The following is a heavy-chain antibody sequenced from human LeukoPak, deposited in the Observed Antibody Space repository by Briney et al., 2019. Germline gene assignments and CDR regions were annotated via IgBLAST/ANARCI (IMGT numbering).Heavy chain of an antibody. Sequence: GGSLRLSCATSGFTFSSYWMSWVRQAPGKGLEWIAYLSSSGSAFSYADSVKGRFTIARDNAKNSVYLEMNSLRADDTAVYYCARSARLMKGVVEVTALDDWGQGTLVTVSS. D-gene: IGHD3-3*01. CDR3: ARSARLMKGVVEVTALDD. J-gene: IGHJ4*02. CDR2: LSSSGSAF. V-gene: IGHV3-48*04. CDR1: GFTFSSYW.